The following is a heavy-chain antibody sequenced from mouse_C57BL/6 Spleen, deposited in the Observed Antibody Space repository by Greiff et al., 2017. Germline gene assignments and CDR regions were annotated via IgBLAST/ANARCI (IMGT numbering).Heavy chain of an antibody. V-gene: IGHV1-80*01. CDR3: AREDSSGYDAMDY. D-gene: IGHD3-2*02. Sequence: QVQLQQSGAELVKPGASVKISCKASGYAFSSYWMNWVKQRPGKGLEWIGQIYPGDGDTNYNGKFKGKATLTADKSSSTAYMQLSSLTSEDSAVYCCAREDSSGYDAMDYWGQGTSVTVSS. CDR2: IYPGDGDT. J-gene: IGHJ4*01. CDR1: GYAFSSYW.